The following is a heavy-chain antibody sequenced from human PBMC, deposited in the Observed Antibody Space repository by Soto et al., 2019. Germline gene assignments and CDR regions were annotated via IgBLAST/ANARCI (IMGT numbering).Heavy chain of an antibody. CDR2: ISGSGGST. CDR3: AKDLGDSSGYYYVNDAFDI. V-gene: IGHV3-23*01. D-gene: IGHD3-22*01. Sequence: GGSLRLSCAASGFTFSSYAMSWVRQAPGKGLEWVSAISGSGGSTYYADSVKGRFTISRDNSKNTLYLQMNSLRAEDTAVYYCAKDLGDSSGYYYVNDAFDIWGQGTMVTVSS. J-gene: IGHJ3*02. CDR1: GFTFSSYA.